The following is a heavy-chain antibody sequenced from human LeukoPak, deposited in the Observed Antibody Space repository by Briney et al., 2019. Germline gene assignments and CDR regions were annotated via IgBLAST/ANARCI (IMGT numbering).Heavy chain of an antibody. J-gene: IGHJ4*02. D-gene: IGHD6-19*01. CDR2: ISGTSSYM. CDR1: GFNFRDYS. CDR3: ARGRPLLYSSGWSSDY. V-gene: IGHV3-21*01. Sequence: PGGSLRLSCVAYGFNFRDYSMNWVRQAPGKGLDWVSGISGTSSYMYYGDSVKGRFTVSRDNAKNSLYLQMESLRVEDTAVYYCARGRPLLYSSGWSSDYWGQGALVTVSS.